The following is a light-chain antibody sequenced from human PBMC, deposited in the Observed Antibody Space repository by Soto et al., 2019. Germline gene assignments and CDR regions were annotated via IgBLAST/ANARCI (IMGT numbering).Light chain of an antibody. CDR2: DVS. V-gene: IGLV2-14*01. CDR3: SSYTSSSTYVV. Sequence: QSALTQPASVSGSPGQSITISCTGTSSDVGGYNYVSWYQQHPGKAPKLMIYDVSNRPSGVSNRFSGSKSANTASLTISGLQAEDEAEYYCSSYTSSSTYVVFGGGTKLTVL. CDR1: SSDVGGYNY. J-gene: IGLJ2*01.